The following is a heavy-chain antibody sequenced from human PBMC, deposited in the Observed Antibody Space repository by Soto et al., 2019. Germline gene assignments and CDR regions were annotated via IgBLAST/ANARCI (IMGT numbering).Heavy chain of an antibody. V-gene: IGHV5-10-1*03. D-gene: IGHD2-2*02. CDR2: INPSDSYT. J-gene: IGHJ4*02. Sequence: EVQLVQSGAEVKKPGESLRISCQGSGYSFPSYGIGWVLQRPGKGLEWMGRINPSDSYTTYSPSFQCHVTISTDKSFSTAYLQWSGLKASDNDMYYWARLGYCTVTSCYTFDSWGQVPLVAVSS. CDR3: ARLGYCTVTSCYTFDS. CDR1: GYSFPSYG.